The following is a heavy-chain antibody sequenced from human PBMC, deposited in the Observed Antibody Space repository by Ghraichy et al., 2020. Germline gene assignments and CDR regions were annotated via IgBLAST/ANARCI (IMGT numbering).Heavy chain of an antibody. J-gene: IGHJ4*02. CDR1: GDSISSYC. D-gene: IGHD5-18*01. CDR2: ICYSGTT. Sequence: SETLSLTYTVSGDSISSYCWSWIRQPPGKGLEWIAYICYSGTTNYNPSLKSRITMSLDTSKNQFSLRLSSVTAADTAVYYFARHRAGGYSYDEWGQGTLVTVSS. CDR3: ARHRAGGYSYDE. V-gene: IGHV4-59*08.